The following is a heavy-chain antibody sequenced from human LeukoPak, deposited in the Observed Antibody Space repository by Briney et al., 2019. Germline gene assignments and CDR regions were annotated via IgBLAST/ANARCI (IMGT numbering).Heavy chain of an antibody. CDR2: IIPIFGTA. CDR3: ARVGDYSNPYFDY. V-gene: IGHV1-69*05. CDR1: GGTFSSYA. Sequence: ASVKVSCKASGGTFSSYAISWVRQAPGQGLEWMGGIIPIFGTANFAQKFQGRVTITTDESTSTAYMELSSLRSEDTAVYYCARVGDYSNPYFDYWGQGTLVTVSS. J-gene: IGHJ4*02. D-gene: IGHD4-11*01.